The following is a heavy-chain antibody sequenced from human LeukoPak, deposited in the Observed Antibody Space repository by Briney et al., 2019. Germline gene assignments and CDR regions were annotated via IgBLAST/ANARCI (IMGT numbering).Heavy chain of an antibody. CDR1: GFTFSSYS. Sequence: GGSLRLSCAASGFTFSSYSMNWVRQAPGKGLEWVSSISSSSSYIYYADSVKGRFTISRDNAKNSLYLQMSSLRAEDTAVYYCAREGRRILEWSPPPDYWGQGTLVTVSS. D-gene: IGHD3-3*01. CDR2: ISSSSSYI. V-gene: IGHV3-21*01. CDR3: AREGRRILEWSPPPDY. J-gene: IGHJ4*02.